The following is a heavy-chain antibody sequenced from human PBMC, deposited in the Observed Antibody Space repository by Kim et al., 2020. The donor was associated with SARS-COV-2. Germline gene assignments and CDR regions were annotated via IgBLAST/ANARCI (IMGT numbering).Heavy chain of an antibody. Sequence: GGSLRLSCAASGFTFSSYGMHWVRQAPGKGLEWVAVIWYDGSNKYYADSVKGRFTISRDNSKNTLYLQMNSLRAEDTAVYYCAILPQHIVVVTAIDDAFDIWGQGTMVTVSS. CDR2: IWYDGSNK. V-gene: IGHV3-33*01. CDR3: AILPQHIVVVTAIDDAFDI. J-gene: IGHJ3*02. D-gene: IGHD2-21*02. CDR1: GFTFSSYG.